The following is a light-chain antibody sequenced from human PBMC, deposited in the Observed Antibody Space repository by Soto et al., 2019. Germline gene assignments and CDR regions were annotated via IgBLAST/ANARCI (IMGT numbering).Light chain of an antibody. V-gene: IGKV3-20*01. CDR1: QTVRNNF. CDR2: VAS. Sequence: EIVLTQSPDTLSLSPGERATLSCRASQTVRNNFLAWYQQKPGQAPRLLISVASSRATGIQDRFSGSGSGTDFSLTIRRLEPEDFAVYYCKQYSSSSRTFGQGTKVDIK. CDR3: KQYSSSSRT. J-gene: IGKJ1*01.